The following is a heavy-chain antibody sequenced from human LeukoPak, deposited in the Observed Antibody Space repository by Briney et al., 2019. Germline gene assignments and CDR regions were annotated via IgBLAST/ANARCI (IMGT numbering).Heavy chain of an antibody. CDR1: GFTFSSYS. CDR2: ISSSSSYI. J-gene: IGHJ6*03. Sequence: GGSLRLSCAASGFTFSSYSMNWVRQAPGKGLEWVSSISSSSSYIYYADSVKGRFTISRDNAKNTLYLQMNSLRAEDTAVYYCARSQNSVWFGELYYYMDVWGKGTTVTVSS. CDR3: ARSQNSVWFGELYYYMDV. D-gene: IGHD3-10*01. V-gene: IGHV3-21*01.